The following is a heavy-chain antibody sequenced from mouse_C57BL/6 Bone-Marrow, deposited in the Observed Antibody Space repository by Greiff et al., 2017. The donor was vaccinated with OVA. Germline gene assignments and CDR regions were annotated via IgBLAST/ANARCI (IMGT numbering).Heavy chain of an antibody. CDR3: ASPLYYDYDGYYFDY. J-gene: IGHJ2*01. V-gene: IGHV3-6*01. CDR1: GYSITSGYY. CDR2: ISYDGSN. Sequence: VQLKESGPGLVKPSQSLSLTCSVTGYSITSGYYWNWIRQFPGNKLEWMGYISYDGSNNYNPSLKNRISITRDTSKNQFFLKLNSVTTEDTATYYCASPLYYDYDGYYFDYWGQGTTLTVSS. D-gene: IGHD2-4*01.